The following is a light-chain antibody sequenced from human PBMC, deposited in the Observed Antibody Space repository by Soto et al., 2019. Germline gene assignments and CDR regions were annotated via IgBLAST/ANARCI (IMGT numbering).Light chain of an antibody. V-gene: IGLV2-8*01. CDR1: SSDVGGYNY. CDR2: EVS. J-gene: IGLJ2*01. Sequence: QSALTQPPSASGSPGQSVTISCTGTSSDVGGYNYVSWYQQHPGKAPKLMISEVSKRPSGVPDRFSGSKSGNTASLTVSGLQAEVEGDYYCSSFAGNNNLVFGGGTKLTVL. CDR3: SSFAGNNNLV.